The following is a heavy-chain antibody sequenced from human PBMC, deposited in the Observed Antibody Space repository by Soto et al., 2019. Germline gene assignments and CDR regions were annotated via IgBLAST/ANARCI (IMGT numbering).Heavy chain of an antibody. J-gene: IGHJ6*02. CDR1: GGSMNNGWYY. Sequence: PXASLSLTCSVCGGSMNNGWYYWSWIRQLPGKGLEWIGYIYSNGYTYYNPSLKSRLTISVDTSKNQFSLNLTSVTAADTAVYYCPRRGGSSSRYYYYALDVWAQRTTVTVSS. V-gene: IGHV4-31*03. D-gene: IGHD6-6*01. CDR2: IYSNGYT. CDR3: PRRGGSSSRYYYYALDV.